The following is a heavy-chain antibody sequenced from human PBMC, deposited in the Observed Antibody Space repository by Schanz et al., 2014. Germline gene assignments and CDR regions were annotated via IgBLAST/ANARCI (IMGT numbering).Heavy chain of an antibody. D-gene: IGHD6-19*01. CDR3: ATDYSGGGCHI. CDR1: GFTFSDSW. J-gene: IGHJ3*02. Sequence: VQLVESGGGVVQPGTSLRLSCAASGFTFSDSWMHWVRQAPGKGLVWVSRTSNDGSFTTFADSVKGRFTLSRDNSKNTVYLQMNSLRAEDTALYFCATDYSGGGCHIWGQGTMVTVSS. V-gene: IGHV3-74*02. CDR2: TSNDGSFT.